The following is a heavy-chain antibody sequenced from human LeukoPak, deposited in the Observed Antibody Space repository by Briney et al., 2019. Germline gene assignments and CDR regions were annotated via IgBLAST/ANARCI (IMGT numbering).Heavy chain of an antibody. D-gene: IGHD5-18*01. CDR1: GDSVSSNSAA. J-gene: IGHJ4*02. CDR2: TYYMSKWYN. V-gene: IGHV6-1*01. CDR3: ARDPRSYGPDY. Sequence: SQTLSLTCAISGDSVSSNSAAWNWVRKSPSRGLDWLGRTYYMSKWYNDYALSVKSRITISPDTSKNQFSLHLNSVTPEDTAVYYCARDPRSYGPDYWGQGTLVTVSS.